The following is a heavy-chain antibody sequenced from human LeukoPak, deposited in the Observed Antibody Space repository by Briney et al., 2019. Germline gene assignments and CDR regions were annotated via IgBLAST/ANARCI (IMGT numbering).Heavy chain of an antibody. Sequence: GGSLRLSCTASGFTFSDYYMSWIRQAPRKGLEWVSYISSSGSTIYYADSVKGRFTISRDNAKNSLYLQMNSLRAEDTAVYYCARAVRLRRAFDTWGQGTMVTVSS. CDR1: GFTFSDYY. CDR2: ISSSGSTI. V-gene: IGHV3-11*01. CDR3: ARAVRLRRAFDT. J-gene: IGHJ3*02. D-gene: IGHD5-12*01.